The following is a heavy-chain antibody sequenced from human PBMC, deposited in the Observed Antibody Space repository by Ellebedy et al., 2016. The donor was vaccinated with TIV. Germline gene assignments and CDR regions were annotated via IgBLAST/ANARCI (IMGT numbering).Heavy chain of an antibody. V-gene: IGHV3-7*01. J-gene: IGHJ3*02. CDR2: IKQDGSEK. CDR1: GFRFRSYW. CDR3: ATDGSYGDYLSPTHAFAI. D-gene: IGHD4-17*01. Sequence: GESLKISCAASGFRFRSYWMSWVRQAPGKGLEWVANIKQDGSEKYYVDSVRGRFIISRDNAKNSLYLQMNILRAEDTAVYYCATDGSYGDYLSPTHAFAIWGQGTMVTVSS.